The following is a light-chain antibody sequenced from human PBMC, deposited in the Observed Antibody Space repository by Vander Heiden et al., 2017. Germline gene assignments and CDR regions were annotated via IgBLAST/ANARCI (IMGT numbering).Light chain of an antibody. Sequence: QSVLTQPPSASGTPGQSVTTSCSGTRSNIGGNFVYWYQQLPETAPKVLIFKNNQRPSGVPDRFSGSKSGTSASLAISGLRSEDEADYYCATWDESLSAVVFGGGTKLTVL. CDR1: RSNIGGNF. CDR3: ATWDESLSAVV. J-gene: IGLJ2*01. CDR2: KNN. V-gene: IGLV1-47*01.